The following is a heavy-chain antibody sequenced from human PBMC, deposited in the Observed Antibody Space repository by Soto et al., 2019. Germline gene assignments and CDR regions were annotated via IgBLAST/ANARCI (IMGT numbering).Heavy chain of an antibody. CDR2: INQDGGVT. CDR1: GFTFISSF. J-gene: IGHJ4*02. CDR3: ARYYRGSGRYFFDY. V-gene: IGHV3-7*03. D-gene: IGHD6-19*01. Sequence: GGSLRLSCVASGFTFISSFMGWIRQAPGKGLEWVANINQDGGVTYYEDSVEGRFTISRDNTKDSLYLQMNSLRGEDTAIYYCARYYRGSGRYFFDYWGQGTPVTVSS.